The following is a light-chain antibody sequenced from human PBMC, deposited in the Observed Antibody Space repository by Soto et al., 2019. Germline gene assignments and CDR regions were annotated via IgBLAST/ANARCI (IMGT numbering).Light chain of an antibody. J-gene: IGKJ2*01. Sequence: AIRMTQSPSSFSASTGDRVTFTCRASQDISSYLAWYQQKPGEAPKLLIYAASTLQIGVPSRFSGSGSGTDFTLTISCLQSADFATYYCQQYYTYPQAFGQGTKLEMK. V-gene: IGKV1-8*01. CDR1: QDISSY. CDR2: AAS. CDR3: QQYYTYPQA.